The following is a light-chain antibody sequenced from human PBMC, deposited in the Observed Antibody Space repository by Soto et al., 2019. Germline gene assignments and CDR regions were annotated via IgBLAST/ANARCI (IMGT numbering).Light chain of an antibody. Sequence: DIQLTQSPSVLSASVGDTVTITCRASQALSNYLAWYQQKPGKAPDLLIYSASTLQSGVPSRFSGSGSETEFSLTIRALQPEDFATYYCQQLSRYPLTFCGGTKVDNK. V-gene: IGKV1-9*01. CDR3: QQLSRYPLT. CDR2: SAS. J-gene: IGKJ4*01. CDR1: QALSNY.